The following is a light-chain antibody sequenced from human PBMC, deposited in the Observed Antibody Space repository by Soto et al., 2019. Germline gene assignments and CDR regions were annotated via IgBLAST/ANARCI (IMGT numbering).Light chain of an antibody. V-gene: IGLV2-14*01. CDR3: SSYTSSRTPYV. Sequence: QSALTQPASVSGSPGQSITISCTGTSSDVGGYNYVSWYQQHPGKAPKLMIYEVRNRPSGVSNRFSGSKSGNTVSLTISGLQAEDEADYYCSSYTSSRTPYVFGTGTKLTVL. CDR2: EVR. J-gene: IGLJ1*01. CDR1: SSDVGGYNY.